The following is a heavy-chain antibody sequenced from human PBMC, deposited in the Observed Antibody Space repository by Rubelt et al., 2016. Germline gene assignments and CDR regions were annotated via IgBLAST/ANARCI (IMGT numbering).Heavy chain of an antibody. Sequence: EVQLVESGGGLVQPGGSLRLSCAASGFTFSSYDMHWVRQATGKGLEWVSAIGTAGDTYYPGSVKGRFTISRENAKNTLYLQMNSLRAEDTAVYYCARVGYYDSSGYYYDPPFDYWGQGTLVTVSS. CDR1: GFTFSSYD. CDR3: ARVGYYDSSGYYYDPPFDY. D-gene: IGHD3-22*01. J-gene: IGHJ4*02. V-gene: IGHV3-13*01. CDR2: IGTAGDT.